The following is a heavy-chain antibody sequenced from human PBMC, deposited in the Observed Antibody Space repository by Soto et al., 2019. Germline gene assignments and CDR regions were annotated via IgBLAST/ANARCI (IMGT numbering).Heavy chain of an antibody. CDR1: GFTFSSYA. CDR3: AKSAIGESYSYGVDV. V-gene: IGHV3-23*01. Sequence: PGGSLRLSCAASGFTFSSYAMTWVRQAPGKGLEWVSALSGSGDSTHYADSVKGRFTISRDNSKNTLHLLMNSLRAEDTAVYYCAKSAIGESYSYGVDVWGQGTTVTVSS. J-gene: IGHJ6*02. CDR2: LSGSGDST. D-gene: IGHD2-2*02.